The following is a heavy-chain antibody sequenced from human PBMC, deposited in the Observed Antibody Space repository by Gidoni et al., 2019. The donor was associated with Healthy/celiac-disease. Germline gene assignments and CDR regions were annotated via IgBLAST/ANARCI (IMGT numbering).Heavy chain of an antibody. CDR3: ARAPRRGGIAVAGIPGYFDY. Sequence: QVQLVQSGAQVKKPGSSVKVSCKASGGTFSSYAISWVRRAPGQGLEWMAGIIPIFGTANYAQKFQGRVTITADEPRSTAYLELSSLRSEDTAVYYCARAPRRGGIAVAGIPGYFDYWGQGTLVTVSS. V-gene: IGHV1-69*01. CDR2: IIPIFGTA. CDR1: GGTFSSYA. D-gene: IGHD6-19*01. J-gene: IGHJ4*02.